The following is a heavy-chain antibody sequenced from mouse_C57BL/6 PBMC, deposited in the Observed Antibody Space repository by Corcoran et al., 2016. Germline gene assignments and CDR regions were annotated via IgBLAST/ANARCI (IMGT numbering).Heavy chain of an antibody. Sequence: EVQLQQSGPELVKPGASVKISCKASGYTFTDYYMHWVKQSHGKSLEWIGDINPNNGGTSYNQKFKGKATLTVDKSSSTAYMELRSLTYEDSAVYYCASMVTTKGYAMDYWGQGTSVTVSS. J-gene: IGHJ4*01. CDR1: GYTFTDYY. D-gene: IGHD2-2*01. V-gene: IGHV1-26*01. CDR2: INPNNGGT. CDR3: ASMVTTKGYAMDY.